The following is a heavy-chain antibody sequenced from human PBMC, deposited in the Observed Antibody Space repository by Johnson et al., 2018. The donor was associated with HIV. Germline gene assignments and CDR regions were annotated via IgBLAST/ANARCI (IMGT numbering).Heavy chain of an antibody. CDR2: IFSGGST. Sequence: VQLVESGGGLVKPGGSLRLSCAASGFTFSNAWMNWVRQAPGKGLEWVSVIFSGGSTYYAGSVHGRFTISRDNSKNTLYLQMNSLRAEDTAVYYCARACRDGYTCDAFDIWGQGTMVTVSS. CDR3: ARACRDGYTCDAFDI. CDR1: GFTFSNAW. V-gene: IGHV3-66*01. D-gene: IGHD5-24*01. J-gene: IGHJ3*02.